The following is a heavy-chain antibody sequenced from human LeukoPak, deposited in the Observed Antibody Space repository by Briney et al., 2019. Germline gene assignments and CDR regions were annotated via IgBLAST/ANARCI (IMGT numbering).Heavy chain of an antibody. CDR2: SSSSGTYI. CDR1: GFIFSTYN. J-gene: IGHJ4*02. CDR3: ARVHDTAMGHFDF. D-gene: IGHD5-18*01. V-gene: IGHV3-21*01. Sequence: GGSLRLSCAASGFIFSTYNMSWVRQAPGKGLEWVSSSSSSGTYIYYADSVKGRFTTSRDNAKNSVHLHMTSLRAEDTAVYYCARVHDTAMGHFDFWGQGTLVTVSS.